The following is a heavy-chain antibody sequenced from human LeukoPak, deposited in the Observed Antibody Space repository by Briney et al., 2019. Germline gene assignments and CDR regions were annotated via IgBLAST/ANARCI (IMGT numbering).Heavy chain of an antibody. CDR2: FYPGDSDS. V-gene: IGHV5-51*01. CDR1: GYRVATYW. J-gene: IGHJ4*02. CDR3: AKYGSGRYFDS. D-gene: IGHD3-10*01. Sequence: ESLKISCKGSGYRVATYWIVWVRQMPGKGLEWMGSFYPGDSDSRYSPSFQGQVTISVDKSISTASLQWSSLKASDTAMYYCAKYGSGRYFDSWGQGTLVTVSS.